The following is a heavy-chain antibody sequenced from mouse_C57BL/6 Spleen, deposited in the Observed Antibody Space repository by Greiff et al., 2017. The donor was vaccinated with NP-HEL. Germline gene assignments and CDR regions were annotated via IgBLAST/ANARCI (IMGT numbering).Heavy chain of an antibody. CDR3: ARGRGTEYYFDY. CDR1: GYTFTSYW. CDR2: IDPSDSYT. J-gene: IGHJ2*01. Sequence: QVQLKQPGAELVMPGASVKLSCKASGYTFTSYWMHWVKQRPGQGLEWIGEIDPSDSYTNYNQKFKGKSTLTVDKSSSTAYMQLSSLTSEDSAVYYCARGRGTEYYFDYWGQGTTLTVSS. D-gene: IGHD2-14*01. V-gene: IGHV1-69*01.